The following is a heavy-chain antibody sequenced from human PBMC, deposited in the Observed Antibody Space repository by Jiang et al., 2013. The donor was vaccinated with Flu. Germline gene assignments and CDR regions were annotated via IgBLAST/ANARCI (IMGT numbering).Heavy chain of an antibody. CDR2: ISWNSGYI. Sequence: LVQPGRSLRLSCAASGFTLEEHAMHWVRQAPGRGLEWVSGISWNSGYIGYADSVKGRFTISRDNAKNSLYLQMNSLRPEDTALYYCARDIFQLLNYYAMDVWGQGTTVTVSS. CDR1: GFTLEEHA. D-gene: IGHD2-2*01. CDR3: ARDIFQLLNYYAMDV. J-gene: IGHJ6*02. V-gene: IGHV3-9*01.